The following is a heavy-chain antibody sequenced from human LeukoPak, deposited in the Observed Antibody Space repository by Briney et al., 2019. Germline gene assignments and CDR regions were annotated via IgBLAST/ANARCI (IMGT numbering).Heavy chain of an antibody. Sequence: SETLSLTCTVSGGSISSSSYYWGWIRQPPGKGLEWIGSIYYSGSTYYNPSLKSRVTISVDTSKNQFSLKLSSVTAADTAVYYCARGRRIQLWPRYFDYWGQGTLVTVSS. J-gene: IGHJ4*02. CDR1: GGSISSSSYY. D-gene: IGHD5-18*01. CDR3: ARGRRIQLWPRYFDY. V-gene: IGHV4-39*01. CDR2: IYYSGST.